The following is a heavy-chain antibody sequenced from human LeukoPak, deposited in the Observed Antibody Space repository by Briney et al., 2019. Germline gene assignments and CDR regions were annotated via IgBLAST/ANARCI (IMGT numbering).Heavy chain of an antibody. Sequence: PGGSLRLSCAASGFTFSNAWMTWVRQAPGKGLEWVGRIKSNADGGTTDYAAPVKGRFIISRDDSKNTLYLQMNSLKTEDTAVYYCTPLWRNDAFDIWGQGTMVSVSS. V-gene: IGHV3-15*01. CDR2: IKSNADGGTT. CDR3: TPLWRNDAFDI. D-gene: IGHD1-1*01. J-gene: IGHJ3*02. CDR1: GFTFSNAW.